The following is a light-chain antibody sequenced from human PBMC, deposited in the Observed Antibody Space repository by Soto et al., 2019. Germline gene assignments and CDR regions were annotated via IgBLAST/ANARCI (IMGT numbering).Light chain of an antibody. CDR1: QSISSIY. CDR3: QQRSNWPSIT. V-gene: IGKV3D-20*02. J-gene: IGKJ5*01. CDR2: GAS. Sequence: IVLTQSPPTLSVTPGERATLSCRASQSISSIYFAWYQQKPGQAPRLLISGASSRATGIPDRFSGSGSGTDFTLTISRLEPEDFAVYYCQQRSNWPSITFGQGTRLEI.